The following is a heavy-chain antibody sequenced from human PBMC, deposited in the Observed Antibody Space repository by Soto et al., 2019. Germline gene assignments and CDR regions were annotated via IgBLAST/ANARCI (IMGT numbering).Heavy chain of an antibody. J-gene: IGHJ4*02. Sequence: QVQLVESGGGVVQPGRSLRLSCAASGFTFSSYGMHWVRQAPGKGLEWVAVIWYDGSNKYYADSVKGRFTISRDNSKNTLYLQMNSLRAEDTAVYYCAREVATTIDYWVQGTLVTVSS. CDR1: GFTFSSYG. CDR2: IWYDGSNK. CDR3: AREVATTIDY. D-gene: IGHD4-17*01. V-gene: IGHV3-33*01.